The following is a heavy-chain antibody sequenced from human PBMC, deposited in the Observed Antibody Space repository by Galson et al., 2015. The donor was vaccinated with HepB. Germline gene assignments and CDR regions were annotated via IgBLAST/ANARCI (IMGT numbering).Heavy chain of an antibody. J-gene: IGHJ4*02. Sequence: SLRLSSAASGFTFSSYSMNWVRQAPGKGLEWVSSISSSSSYIYYAGSVKGRFTISRDNAKNSLYLQMNSLRAEDTAVYYCAKLWFGESPFDYWGQGTLVTVSS. CDR2: ISSSSSYI. D-gene: IGHD3-10*01. CDR3: AKLWFGESPFDY. CDR1: GFTFSSYS. V-gene: IGHV3-21*01.